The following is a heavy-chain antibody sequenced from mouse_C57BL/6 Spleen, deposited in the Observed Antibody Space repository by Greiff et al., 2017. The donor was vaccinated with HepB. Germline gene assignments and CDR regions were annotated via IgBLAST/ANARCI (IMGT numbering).Heavy chain of an antibody. CDR3: ARQYYDYEYYAMDY. D-gene: IGHD2-4*01. J-gene: IGHJ4*01. CDR2: IYPRSGNT. Sequence: QVQLQQSGAELARPGASVKLSCKASGYTFTSYGISWVKQRTGQGLEWIGEIYPRSGNTYYNEKFKGKATLTADKSSSTAYMELRSLTSEDSAVYFSARQYYDYEYYAMDYWGQGTSVTVSS. CDR1: GYTFTSYG. V-gene: IGHV1-81*01.